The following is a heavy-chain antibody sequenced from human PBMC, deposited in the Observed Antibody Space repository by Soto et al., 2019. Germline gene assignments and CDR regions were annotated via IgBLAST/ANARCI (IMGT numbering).Heavy chain of an antibody. V-gene: IGHV3-21*06. CDR3: ASARVTVKVAGRAYFCYFGLDV. D-gene: IGHD6-13*01. J-gene: IGHJ6*02. Sequence: EVQLVESGGGLVKPGGSLRLSCAASGFDFSDYVMNWVRQAPGKGLEWVSSITSGSTYKYSADSMTGRFTISRDNAKNLLYLAMYSLIVEDTAVYYCASARVTVKVAGRAYFCYFGLDVCGHGTTVTVSS. CDR1: GFDFSDYV. CDR2: ITSGSTYK.